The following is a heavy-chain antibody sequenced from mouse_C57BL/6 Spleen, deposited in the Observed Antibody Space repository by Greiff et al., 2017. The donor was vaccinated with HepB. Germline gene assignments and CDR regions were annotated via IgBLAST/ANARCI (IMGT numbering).Heavy chain of an antibody. CDR2: IDPSDSET. V-gene: IGHV1-52*01. J-gene: IGHJ4*01. CDR3: AREGDTTGLYAMDY. D-gene: IGHD4-1*02. CDR1: GYTFTSYW. Sequence: QVQLKQPGAELVRPGSSVKLSCKASGYTFTSYWMHWVKQRPIQGLEWIGNIDPSDSETHYNQKFKDKATLTVDKSSSTAYMQLSSLTSEDSAVYYCAREGDTTGLYAMDYWGQGTSVTVSS.